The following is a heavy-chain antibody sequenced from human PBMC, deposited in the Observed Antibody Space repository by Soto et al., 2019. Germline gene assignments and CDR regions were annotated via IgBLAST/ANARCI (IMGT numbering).Heavy chain of an antibody. V-gene: IGHV3-21*01. J-gene: IGHJ6*02. CDR3: EREANTIYAPHGLDV. CDR1: VFPFDSYS. D-gene: IGHD3-3*01. CDR2: LSSGSFYI. Sequence: EVQLVESGGGLVQPGGSLRLSCAVSVFPFDSYSMSWVRQAPGQGLEWLASLSSGSFYIFHADSIRGRFTISRDDAKNLLFLQMNSLTIEDTATYYCEREANTIYAPHGLDVWGQGTAVTVSS.